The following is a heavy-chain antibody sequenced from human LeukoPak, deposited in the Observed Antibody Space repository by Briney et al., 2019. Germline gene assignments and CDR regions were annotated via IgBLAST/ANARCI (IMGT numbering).Heavy chain of an antibody. D-gene: IGHD2-8*01. CDR2: VSGTGLTT. J-gene: IGHJ4*02. Sequence: GGSLRLSCAASGFTFSSYAMSWVRQAPGKGLEWVSAVSGTGLTTYYADSVKGRFIVSRDNSKNTIYLQMNSLRGEDAAVYYCAKELMGFDYWGQGTLVTVSS. CDR3: AKELMGFDY. CDR1: GFTFSSYA. V-gene: IGHV3-23*01.